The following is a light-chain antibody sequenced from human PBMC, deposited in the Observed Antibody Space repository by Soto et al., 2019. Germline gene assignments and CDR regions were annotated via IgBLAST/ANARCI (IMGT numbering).Light chain of an antibody. Sequence: QSALTQPASVSGSPGQSITISCTGASSDVGDYNFVSWYQQHTGKAPKLIIYEVSNRPSGVSSRFSGSKSGNTASLTISGLRAEDEADYYCSSYTSSTILGIFGGGTKLTVL. J-gene: IGLJ2*01. V-gene: IGLV2-14*01. CDR1: SSDVGDYNF. CDR2: EVS. CDR3: SSYTSSTILGI.